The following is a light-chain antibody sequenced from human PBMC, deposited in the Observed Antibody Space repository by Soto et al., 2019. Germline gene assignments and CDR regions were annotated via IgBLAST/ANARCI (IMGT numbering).Light chain of an antibody. J-gene: IGKJ1*01. Sequence: DIVMTQSPDSLAVSLGERATINCKSGQSLLYNSNNKSYLAWYQQKPGQPPKLLIYWASTRESGVPDRFNGSGSGTDFALTISNLRAEDVAVYYCQQYYSNLWSFGQGTKVEIK. CDR3: QQYYSNLWS. CDR2: WAS. CDR1: QSLLYNSNNKSY. V-gene: IGKV4-1*01.